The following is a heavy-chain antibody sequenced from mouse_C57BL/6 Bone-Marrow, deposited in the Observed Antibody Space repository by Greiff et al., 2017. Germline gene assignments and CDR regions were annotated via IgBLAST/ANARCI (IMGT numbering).Heavy chain of an antibody. CDR2: ISSGGSYT. V-gene: IGHV5-6*01. J-gene: IGHJ2*01. CDR1: GFTFSSYG. CDR3: ARHGRWWDLRLDY. D-gene: IGHD1-1*02. Sequence: EVQLVESGGDLVKPGGSLKLSCAASGFTFSSYGMSWVRQTPDKRLEWVATISSGGSYTYYPDSVKGRFTFSRANAKYTLYLHLRRLKSEDTAMYYCARHGRWWDLRLDYWGQGTTLTVSS.